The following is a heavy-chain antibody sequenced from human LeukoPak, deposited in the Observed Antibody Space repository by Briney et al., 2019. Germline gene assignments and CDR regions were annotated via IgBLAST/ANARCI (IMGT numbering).Heavy chain of an antibody. V-gene: IGHV1-69*01. J-gene: IGHJ4*02. CDR1: GGTFISYA. CDR3: VIEAPGMATKTIRSDPYYFDY. Sequence: SVKVSCKASGGTFISYAISWVRQAPGQGLEWMGGIIPIFGTANYAQKFQGRVTITADESTSTAYMELSSLRSEDTAVYYCVIEAPGMATKTIRSDPYYFDYWGQGTLVTVSS. CDR2: IIPIFGTA. D-gene: IGHD5-24*01.